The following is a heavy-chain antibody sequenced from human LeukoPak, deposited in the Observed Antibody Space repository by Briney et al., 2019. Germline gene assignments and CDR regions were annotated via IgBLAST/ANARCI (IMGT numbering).Heavy chain of an antibody. D-gene: IGHD5-18*01. Sequence: ASVKVSCKASGYTFTSYGISWVRQAPGQGLEWMGWISAYNGNTNYAQKLQGRVTMTTDTSTSTACMELRSLRSDDTAVYYCATIKRGDIYGYFDFWGQGILVTVSS. V-gene: IGHV1-18*01. CDR3: ATIKRGDIYGYFDF. CDR1: GYTFTSYG. CDR2: ISAYNGNT. J-gene: IGHJ4*02.